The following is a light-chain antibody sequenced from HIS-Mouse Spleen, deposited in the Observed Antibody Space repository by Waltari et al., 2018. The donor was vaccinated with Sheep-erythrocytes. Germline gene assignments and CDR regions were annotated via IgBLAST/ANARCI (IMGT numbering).Light chain of an antibody. V-gene: IGLV3-1*01. CDR1: KLGDKY. CDR2: QDS. CDR3: QAWDSSTAWV. J-gene: IGLJ3*02. Sequence: SYELTQPPSVSVSPGQTASITRSGDKLGDKYACWYQQKPGQSPVLVIYQDSKRPSGIPGGFSGSNSGNTATLTSGGTQAMDAADYYCQAWDSSTAWVFGGGTKLTVL.